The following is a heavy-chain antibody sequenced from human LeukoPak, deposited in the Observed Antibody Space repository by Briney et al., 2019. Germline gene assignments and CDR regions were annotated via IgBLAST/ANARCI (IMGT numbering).Heavy chain of an antibody. CDR2: INPNSGGT. V-gene: IGHV1-2*02. J-gene: IGHJ4*02. Sequence: ALVKVSCKASGYTFTGYYMHWVRQAPGQGLAWMGWINPNSGGTNYAQKFQGRVTMTRDTSISTAYMELSRLRSDDTAVYYCAREAGPYYYGSGSYYSSNFDYWGQGTLVTVSS. CDR1: GYTFTGYY. D-gene: IGHD3-10*01. CDR3: AREAGPYYYGSGSYYSSNFDY.